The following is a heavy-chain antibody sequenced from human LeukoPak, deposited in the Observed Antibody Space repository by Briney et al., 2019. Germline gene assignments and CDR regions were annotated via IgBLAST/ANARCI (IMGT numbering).Heavy chain of an antibody. J-gene: IGHJ4*02. CDR3: ARDRGGWYYFDY. V-gene: IGHV1-46*01. D-gene: IGHD6-19*01. Sequence: ASVKVSCKASGYTFTSYYMHWVRQAPGQGLEWMGIINHSDGSTSYAQKFQGRVTMTRDMSTSTVYMELSSLRSEDTAVYYCARDRGGWYYFDYWGQGTLVTVSS. CDR1: GYTFTSYY. CDR2: INHSDGST.